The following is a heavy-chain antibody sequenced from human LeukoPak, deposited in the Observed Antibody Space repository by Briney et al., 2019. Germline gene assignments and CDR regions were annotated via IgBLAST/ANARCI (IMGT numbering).Heavy chain of an antibody. D-gene: IGHD3-9*01. CDR2: LSYSGKT. Sequence: SETLSLTCIISGGSISSSTYYWGWIRQPPGKGLEWIGTLSYSGKTYYNPSLKSRVTISIDTSKNQFSLKLSSVTAADTAVYYCARGGTRYYDILTGYYYYYYMDVWGKGTTVTISS. V-gene: IGHV4-39*07. CDR1: GGSISSSTYY. CDR3: ARGGTRYYDILTGYYYYYYMDV. J-gene: IGHJ6*03.